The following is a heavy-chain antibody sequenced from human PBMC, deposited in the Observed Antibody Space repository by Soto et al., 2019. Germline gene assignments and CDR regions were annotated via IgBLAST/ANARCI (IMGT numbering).Heavy chain of an antibody. D-gene: IGHD5-18*01. CDR1: GFTFSSYG. J-gene: IGHJ4*02. V-gene: IGHV3-30*18. CDR3: AKVGTAMVDDYFDY. Sequence: GGSLRLSCAASGFTFSSYGMHWVRQAPGKGLEWVAVISYDGSNKYYADSVKGRFTISRDNSKNTLYLQMNSLRAEDTAVYYCAKVGTAMVDDYFDYWGQGTLVTVSS. CDR2: ISYDGSNK.